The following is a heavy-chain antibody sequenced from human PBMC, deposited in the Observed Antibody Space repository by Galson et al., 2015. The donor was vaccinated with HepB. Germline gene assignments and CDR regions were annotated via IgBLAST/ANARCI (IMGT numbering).Heavy chain of an antibody. CDR3: ARGYHHDSSGRLY. D-gene: IGHD3-22*01. CDR1: GFTFSSYS. Sequence: SLRLSCAASGFTFSSYSMNWVRQAPGKGLEWVSSISSTSAYIYYADSVKGRFTISRDNAKKSLYLQMNSLGAEDTAVYYCARGYHHDSSGRLYWGQGTLVTVSS. V-gene: IGHV3-21*03. CDR2: ISSTSAYI. J-gene: IGHJ4*02.